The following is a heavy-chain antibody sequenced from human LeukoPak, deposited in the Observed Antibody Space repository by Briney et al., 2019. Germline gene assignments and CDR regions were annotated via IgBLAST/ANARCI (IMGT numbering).Heavy chain of an antibody. CDR3: AKDIRDCSGGSCYGRVFDY. CDR2: INWNSGSI. Sequence: GGSLRLSCAASGFKFDDYALHWVRQAPGRGLEWVSGINWNSGSIGYADSVKGRFTISRDNAKNSLYLQMNSLRAEDTALYYCAKDIRDCSGGSCYGRVFDYWGQGTLVTVSS. CDR1: GFKFDDYA. D-gene: IGHD2-15*01. J-gene: IGHJ4*02. V-gene: IGHV3-9*01.